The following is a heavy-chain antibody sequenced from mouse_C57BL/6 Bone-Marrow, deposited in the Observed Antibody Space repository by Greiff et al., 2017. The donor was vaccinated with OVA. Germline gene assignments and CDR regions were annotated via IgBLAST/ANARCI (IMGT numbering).Heavy chain of an antibody. CDR1: GYTFTSYN. Sequence: QVQLKQSGAELVRPGASVKMSCKASGYTFTSYNMHWVKQTPRQGLEWIGAIYPGNGDTSYNQKFKGKATLTVDKPARQAYIQVSRLTSEDSAGYFCAREDGGPYFDYWGQGTTLTVSS. CDR2: IYPGNGDT. V-gene: IGHV1-12*01. D-gene: IGHD2-3*01. J-gene: IGHJ2*01. CDR3: AREDGGPYFDY.